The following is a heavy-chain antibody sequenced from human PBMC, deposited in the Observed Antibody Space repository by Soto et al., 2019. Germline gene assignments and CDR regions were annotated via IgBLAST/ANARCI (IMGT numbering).Heavy chain of an antibody. CDR2: INHSGST. D-gene: IGHD3-3*01. V-gene: IGHV4-34*01. CDR1: GGSFSGYY. Sequence: PSETLSLTCAVYGGSFSGYYWSWIRQPPGKGLEWIGEINHSGSTNYNPSLKSRVTISVDTSKNQFSLKLSSVTAADTAVYYCARGRRSYDFWSGCWNYWGQGTLVTVSS. CDR3: ARGRRSYDFWSGCWNY. J-gene: IGHJ4*02.